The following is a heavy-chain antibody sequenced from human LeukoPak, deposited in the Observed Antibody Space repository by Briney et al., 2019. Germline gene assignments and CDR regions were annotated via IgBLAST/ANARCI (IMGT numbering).Heavy chain of an antibody. D-gene: IGHD3-16*02. J-gene: IGHJ3*02. CDR3: ARDLDYVWGSYRSPYAFDI. CDR1: GGSLSSYY. Sequence: SETLSLTCTVSGGSLSSYYWSWTRQPPGKGLEWIGYIYYSGSTNYNPSLKSRVTISVDTSKNQFSLKLSSVTAADTAVYYCARDLDYVWGSYRSPYAFDIWGRGTMVTVSS. V-gene: IGHV4-59*01. CDR2: IYYSGST.